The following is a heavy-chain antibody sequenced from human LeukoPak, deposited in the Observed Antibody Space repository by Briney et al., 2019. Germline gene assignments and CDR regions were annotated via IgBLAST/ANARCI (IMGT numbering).Heavy chain of an antibody. V-gene: IGHV3-48*03. J-gene: IGHJ4*02. Sequence: GGSLRLSCAASGFTFSSFEMNWVRQAPGKGLEWVSYISSGGGAIYYADSVKGRFTISRDNARNTLYLQMNSLRAEDTAVYFRAKSQDGGRLFHFDYWGQGTLVTVSS. CDR2: ISSGGGAI. CDR3: AKSQDGGRLFHFDY. D-gene: IGHD1-26*01. CDR1: GFTFSSFE.